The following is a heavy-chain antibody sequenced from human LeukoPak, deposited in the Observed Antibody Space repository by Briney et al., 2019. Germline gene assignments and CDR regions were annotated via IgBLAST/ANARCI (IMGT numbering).Heavy chain of an antibody. J-gene: IGHJ4*02. D-gene: IGHD3-10*01. CDR3: AKDREFYYGSGSYFDY. CDR2: ISGSGGST. CDR1: GFTFSSYG. V-gene: IGHV3-23*01. Sequence: PGGSLRLSCAASGFTFSSYGMSWVRQAPGKGLEWVSAISGSGGSTYYADSVKGRFTISRDNSKNTLYLQMNSLRAEDTAVYYCAKDREFYYGSGSYFDYWGQGTLVTVSS.